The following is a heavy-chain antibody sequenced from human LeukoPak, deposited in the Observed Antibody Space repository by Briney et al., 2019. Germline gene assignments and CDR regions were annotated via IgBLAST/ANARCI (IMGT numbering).Heavy chain of an antibody. V-gene: IGHV1-46*01. Sequence: GASVKVSCKASGYTFTGYYMHWLRQAPGQGLQWMGIIDPSGPSVTYAQIFKGRLIVTRDTSTSTVYMQLSGLRSEDSAMYYCARATSPIAYDWNSWGQGTLVTVSS. CDR1: GYTFTGYY. CDR2: IDPSGPSV. D-gene: IGHD5-12*01. J-gene: IGHJ4*02. CDR3: ARATSPIAYDWNS.